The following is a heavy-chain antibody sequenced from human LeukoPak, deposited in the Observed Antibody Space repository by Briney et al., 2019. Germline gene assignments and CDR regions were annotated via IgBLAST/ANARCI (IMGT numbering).Heavy chain of an antibody. CDR1: GYTFTDYY. Sequence: ASVKIPCKVSGYTFTDYYMHWVQQAPGKGLEWMGLVDPEDGETIYAEKFQGRVTITADTSTDTAYMELSSLRSEDTAVYYCATGGIVVVTASFDYWGQGTLVTVSS. D-gene: IGHD2-21*02. J-gene: IGHJ4*02. CDR3: ATGGIVVVTASFDY. CDR2: VDPEDGET. V-gene: IGHV1-69-2*01.